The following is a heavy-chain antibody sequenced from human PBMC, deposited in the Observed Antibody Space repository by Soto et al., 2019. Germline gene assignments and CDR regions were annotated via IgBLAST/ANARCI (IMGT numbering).Heavy chain of an antibody. D-gene: IGHD1-26*01. CDR1: GYLVASFS. Sequence: ASVKVCCKASGYLVASFSMHWVRQAPGQGLEWMGMLDPSVGETSYAQKFQGRVTMTEDTSTDTAYMELSSLRSEDTAVYYCATAAKATMSSYYYYYGMDVWGQGTTVTVSS. J-gene: IGHJ6*02. CDR2: LDPSVGET. V-gene: IGHV1-24*01. CDR3: ATAAKATMSSYYYYYGMDV.